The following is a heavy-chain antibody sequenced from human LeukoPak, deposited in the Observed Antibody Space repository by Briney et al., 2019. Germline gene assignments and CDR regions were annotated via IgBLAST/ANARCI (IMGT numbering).Heavy chain of an antibody. V-gene: IGHV1-46*01. CDR2: INPSGDST. CDR3: ASGRQWVYFDY. CDR1: GYTLTELS. Sequence: ASVKVSCKVSGYTLTELSMHWVRQAPGRGLEWMGIINPSGDSTSYAQKFQGRVTMTRDTSTSTVYMELSSLRSEDMAVYYCASGRQWVYFDYWGQGTLVTVSS. D-gene: IGHD6-13*01. J-gene: IGHJ4*02.